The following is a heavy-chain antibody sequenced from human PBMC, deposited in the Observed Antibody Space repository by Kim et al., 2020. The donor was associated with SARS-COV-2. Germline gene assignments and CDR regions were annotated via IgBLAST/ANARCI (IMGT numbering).Heavy chain of an antibody. D-gene: IGHD6-19*01. CDR2: ISAYNGNT. V-gene: IGHV1-18*01. CDR3: ARDLFAVAKYMGAY. CDR1: GYTFTSYG. J-gene: IGHJ4*02. Sequence: ASVKVSCKASGYTFTSYGISWVRQAPGQGLEWMGWISAYNGNTTYAQKLQGRVTMTTDTSTSTAYMELRSLRSDDTAVYYCARDLFAVAKYMGAYWGQGTLVTVSS.